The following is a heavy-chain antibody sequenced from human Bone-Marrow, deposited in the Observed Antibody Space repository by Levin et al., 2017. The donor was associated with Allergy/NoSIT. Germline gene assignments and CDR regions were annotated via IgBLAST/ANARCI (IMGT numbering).Heavy chain of an antibody. V-gene: IGHV1-46*01. CDR1: GYTFTSYY. J-gene: IGHJ5*02. CDR2: INPSGGST. D-gene: IGHD3-22*01. CDR3: ARSYYYDSSGYYGGWFDP. Sequence: ASVKVSCKASGYTFTSYYMHWVRQAPGQGLEWMGIINPSGGSTSYAQKFQGRVTMTRDTSTSTVYMELSSLRAEDTAVYYCARSYYYDSSGYYGGWFDPWGQGTLVTVSS.